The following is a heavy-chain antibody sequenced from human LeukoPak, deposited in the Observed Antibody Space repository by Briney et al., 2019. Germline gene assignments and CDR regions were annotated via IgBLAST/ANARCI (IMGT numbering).Heavy chain of an antibody. D-gene: IGHD3-3*01. CDR3: AREFWESDSWFDP. J-gene: IGHJ5*02. V-gene: IGHV4-30-2*01. CDR2: TYHAGNT. CDR1: GGSFTSGAYY. Sequence: SETLSLTCTVSGGSFTSGAYYWSWIRQPPGKGLEWIGFTYHAGNTYYNPSLKSRVTISVDTSKNQFSLKLSSVTAADTAVYYCAREFWESDSWFDPWGQGTLVTVSS.